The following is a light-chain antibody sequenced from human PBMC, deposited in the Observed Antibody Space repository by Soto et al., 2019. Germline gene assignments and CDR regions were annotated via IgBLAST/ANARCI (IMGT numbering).Light chain of an antibody. Sequence: EILLTQSPATLSLSPGERATLSCRASESVTTDSVWYQQKPGQGPSLLIYDASKRATGIPARFSGSGSGTDFTLTISSLEPEDFAVYYCQQSSKWPPTFGGGTKVDIK. J-gene: IGKJ4*01. CDR3: QQSSKWPPT. CDR2: DAS. V-gene: IGKV3-11*01. CDR1: ESVTTD.